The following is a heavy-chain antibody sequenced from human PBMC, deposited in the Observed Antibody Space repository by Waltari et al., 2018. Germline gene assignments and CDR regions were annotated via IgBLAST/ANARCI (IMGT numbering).Heavy chain of an antibody. J-gene: IGHJ4*02. CDR1: GDSMSGNSW. CDR2: PHRSGRT. CDR3: ARDLGRGLFLDS. D-gene: IGHD2-15*01. V-gene: IGHV4-4*02. Sequence: QLQLQESGPGLVKPSGTLSLTCVVSGDSMSGNSWWSWVRQSPDKGLEWIGQPHRSGRTNYNPSFASRAIVSLDTSMNQFSLRILSATAADTAVYYCARDLGRGLFLDSWGQGTLVTVSP.